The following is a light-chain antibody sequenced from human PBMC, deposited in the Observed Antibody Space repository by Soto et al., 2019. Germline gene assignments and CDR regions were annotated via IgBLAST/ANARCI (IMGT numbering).Light chain of an antibody. Sequence: SVLTQPPSASGTPGQRITISCSGSSSNIGDNPVNWYQQLPGAAPKLLIYINDQRPSGVPDRFSGSKSGTSASLAISGLWAEAAADYDGAACDDSLNALFGSGTKVTV. CDR1: SSNIGDNP. V-gene: IGLV1-44*01. CDR2: IND. CDR3: AACDDSLNAL. J-gene: IGLJ1*01.